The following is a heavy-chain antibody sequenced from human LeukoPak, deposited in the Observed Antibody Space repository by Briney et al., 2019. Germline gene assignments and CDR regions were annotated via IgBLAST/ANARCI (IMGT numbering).Heavy chain of an antibody. CDR3: ARGLPGTSSRSLTIPYYFDY. Sequence: SQTLSLTCTVSGGSISSGDYYWSWIRQPPGKGLEWIGYIYYSGSTYYNPSLKSRVTISVDTSKNQFSLKLSSVTAADTAVYYCARGLPGTSSRSLTIPYYFDYWGQGTLDTVSS. D-gene: IGHD2-2*01. CDR2: IYYSGST. V-gene: IGHV4-30-4*08. J-gene: IGHJ4*02. CDR1: GGSISSGDYY.